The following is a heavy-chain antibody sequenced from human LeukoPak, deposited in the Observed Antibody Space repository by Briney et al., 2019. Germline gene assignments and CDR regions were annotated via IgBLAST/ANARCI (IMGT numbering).Heavy chain of an antibody. J-gene: IGHJ4*02. CDR3: ARQVVVVTAAYFYFEY. Sequence: ASMKVSCKASGYSFTGYYIHWVRQAPGQGLEWMGYINPNSGDSNSAQKFQGRVAMTGDTPISTAYMELSSLRSDDTAVYYCARQVVVVTAAYFYFEYWGQGTLVTVSS. CDR2: INPNSGDS. D-gene: IGHD2-21*02. CDR1: GYSFTGYY. V-gene: IGHV1-2*02.